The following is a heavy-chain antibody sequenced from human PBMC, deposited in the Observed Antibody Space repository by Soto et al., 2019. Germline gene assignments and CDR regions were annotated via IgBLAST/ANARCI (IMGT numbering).Heavy chain of an antibody. D-gene: IGHD6-6*01. CDR1: GFTFSSYA. CDR2: ISGSGGST. Sequence: EVQLLESGGGLVQPGGSLRLSCAASGFTFSSYAMSWVRQPPGKGLEWVSAISGSGGSTYYADSVKGRFTISRDNSKNTVYLQMNSLRAEDTAVYYCAKSKAARHHGTNYFAYCGQGTLVPVSS. J-gene: IGHJ4*02. CDR3: AKSKAARHHGTNYFAY. V-gene: IGHV3-23*01.